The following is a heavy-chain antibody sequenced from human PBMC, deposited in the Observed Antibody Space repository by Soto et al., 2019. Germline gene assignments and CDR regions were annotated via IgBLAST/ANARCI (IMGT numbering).Heavy chain of an antibody. J-gene: IGHJ4*02. CDR3: ARERYKVRFDY. V-gene: IGHV3-74*01. CDR1: GFTFSMYW. CDR2: INDDGIST. D-gene: IGHD1-1*01. Sequence: PGGSLRLSCAASGFTFSMYWMHWVRQVPGKGPEWVSRINDDGISTNYADSVKGRFTISRDNAKNTLYLQMNALRVEDTAVYYCARERYKVRFDYWGQGTLVTVSS.